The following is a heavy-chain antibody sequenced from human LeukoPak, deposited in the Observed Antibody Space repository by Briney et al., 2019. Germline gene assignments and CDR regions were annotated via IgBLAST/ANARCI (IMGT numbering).Heavy chain of an antibody. CDR1: GFTFSSYG. J-gene: IGHJ4*02. V-gene: IGHV3-30*18. D-gene: IGHD5-24*01. CDR3: AKDNRWLQINLPDY. CDR2: ILYDGSNK. Sequence: GGSLRLSCAASGFTFSSYGMHWVRQAPGKGLEWEAAILYDGSNKYYADSVKGRFTISRDNSKNTLYLQMNSLRAEDTAVYYGAKDNRWLQINLPDYWGQGTLVTVSS.